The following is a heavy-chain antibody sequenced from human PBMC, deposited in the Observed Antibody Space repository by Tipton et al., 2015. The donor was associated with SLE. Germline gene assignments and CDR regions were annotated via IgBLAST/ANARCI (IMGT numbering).Heavy chain of an antibody. J-gene: IGHJ6*02. Sequence: TLSLTCAVSGGSISSSDYSWTWVRQPPGKGLEWIGYIYRSGSTYYNPSLKSRVIISIDRSKNYFSLSLTSVTAADTAVYYCARDRGGSSGWHKDYYFYAMDVWGPGATVTVSS. D-gene: IGHD6-19*01. V-gene: IGHV4-30-2*01. CDR2: IYRSGST. CDR3: ARDRGGSSGWHKDYYFYAMDV. CDR1: GGSISSSDYS.